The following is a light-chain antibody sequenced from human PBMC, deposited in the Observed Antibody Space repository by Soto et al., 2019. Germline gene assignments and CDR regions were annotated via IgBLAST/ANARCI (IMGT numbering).Light chain of an antibody. CDR1: RSDIGDSNF. CDR3: ASFRSGTILV. CDR2: EVN. V-gene: IGLV2-14*01. Sequence: QSVLTQPASVSGSPGQSVTISCTGPRSDIGDSNFISWYQHSPGKAPRLLIYEVNNRPSGVSRRFSGSKAANTASLTISGLLDDDEADYFCASFRSGTILVFGSGTKVTAL. J-gene: IGLJ1*01.